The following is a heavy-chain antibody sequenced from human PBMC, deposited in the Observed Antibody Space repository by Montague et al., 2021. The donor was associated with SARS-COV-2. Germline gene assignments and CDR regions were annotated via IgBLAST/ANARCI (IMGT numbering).Heavy chain of an antibody. Sequence: TLSLTCTVSGDSISSGTYYWSWIRQPAGKGLEWIGRIYTSGGTNYNPSLKSRVTMSVDPSKNQFSLTMSSVTAADTAVYYCARQMTSWWELLYYFDYWGQGTLVTVSS. CDR1: GDSISSGTYY. CDR3: ARQMTSWWELLYYFDY. V-gene: IGHV4-61*02. CDR2: IYTSGGT. D-gene: IGHD1-26*01. J-gene: IGHJ4*02.